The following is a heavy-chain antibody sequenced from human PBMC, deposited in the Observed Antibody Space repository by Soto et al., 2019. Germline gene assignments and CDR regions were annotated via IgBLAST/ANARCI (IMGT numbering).Heavy chain of an antibody. Sequence: SETLSLTCTVSGDSVSTNSYSWSWIRQPPGKGLEWIGYIYHSGSTYYNPSLKSRVTISVDRSKNQFSLKLSSVTAADTAVYYCARGNYGYYFDYWGQGTLVTVSS. J-gene: IGHJ4*02. CDR1: GDSVSTNSYS. CDR3: ARGNYGYYFDY. V-gene: IGHV4-30-2*01. CDR2: IYHSGST. D-gene: IGHD1-7*01.